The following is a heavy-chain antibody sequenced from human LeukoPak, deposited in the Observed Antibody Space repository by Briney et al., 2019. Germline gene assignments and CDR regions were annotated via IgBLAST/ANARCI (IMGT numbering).Heavy chain of an antibody. J-gene: IGHJ6*03. CDR2: IRYDGSNK. D-gene: IGHD2-2*01. V-gene: IGHV3-30*02. CDR3: GKCSSTSSNYYYYYYMDV. Sequence: GGSLRLSCAASGFTFSSYGMHWIRQAPGKGLEWVAFIRYDGSNKYYADSVKGRFTISRDNSKNTLYLQMNSLRAEDTAVYYCGKCSSTSSNYYYYYYMDVWGKGTTVTVSS. CDR1: GFTFSSYG.